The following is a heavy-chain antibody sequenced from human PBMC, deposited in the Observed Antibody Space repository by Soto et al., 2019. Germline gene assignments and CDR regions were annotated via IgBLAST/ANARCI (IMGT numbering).Heavy chain of an antibody. CDR3: AKDHMGDGFNRFEQ. D-gene: IGHD1-26*01. CDR1: GFTVSSFT. V-gene: IGHV3-23*01. Sequence: XGSLRLSCAASGFTVSSFTKNWVRQAPGKGLEWTSAISSSDGKTFYADSVKGRFTISRDNSKNLLYLQMNSLTVEDTAVYYCAKDHMGDGFNRFEQWGQRTLVTVSS. J-gene: IGHJ4*02. CDR2: ISSSDGKT.